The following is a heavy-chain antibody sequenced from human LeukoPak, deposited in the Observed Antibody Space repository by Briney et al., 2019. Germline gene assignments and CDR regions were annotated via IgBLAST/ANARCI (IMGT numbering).Heavy chain of an antibody. D-gene: IGHD2-2*01. CDR2: IYYSGST. CDR1: GGSISSSSYY. J-gene: IGHJ4*02. Sequence: PSETLSLTCTVSGGSISSSSYYWGWIRQPPGKGLEWIGSIYYSGSTYYSPSLKSRVTISVDTSKNQSSLKLSSVTAADTAVYYCARQRVCSSTSCYVRPFDYWGQGTLVTVSS. V-gene: IGHV4-39*01. CDR3: ARQRVCSSTSCYVRPFDY.